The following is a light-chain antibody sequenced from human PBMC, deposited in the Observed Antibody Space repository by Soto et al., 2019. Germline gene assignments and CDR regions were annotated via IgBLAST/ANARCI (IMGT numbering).Light chain of an antibody. Sequence: EIVMTQSPATLSVSPGERATLSCRASQSVSSNFSWYQQKPGQAPRLLIYGASTRATALPARFSGSGSGTEFTLTISSLQSEDFAVYYCQQYNNWPPITFGQGTRLEIK. CDR1: QSVSSN. V-gene: IGKV3-15*01. J-gene: IGKJ5*01. CDR3: QQYNNWPPIT. CDR2: GAS.